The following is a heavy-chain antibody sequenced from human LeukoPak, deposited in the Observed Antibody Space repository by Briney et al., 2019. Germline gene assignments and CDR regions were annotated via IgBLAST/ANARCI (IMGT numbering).Heavy chain of an antibody. J-gene: IGHJ6*02. V-gene: IGHV3-21*01. CDR1: GFTFSNYN. D-gene: IGHD3-10*01. CDR3: ARALWSGPVYYGMDV. Sequence: GGSLRLSCAASGFTFSNYNFYWVRQAPGKGLEWVSSISSTSSYIYYADSMKGRFTISRDNAKNSLYLQMNSLGAEDTAVYYCARALWSGPVYYGMDVWGQGTTVTVSS. CDR2: ISSTSSYI.